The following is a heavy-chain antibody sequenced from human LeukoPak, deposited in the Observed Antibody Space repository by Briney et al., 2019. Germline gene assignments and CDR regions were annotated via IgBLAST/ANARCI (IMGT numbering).Heavy chain of an antibody. Sequence: GGSLRLSCAASGFTFSSYEMNRVRQAPGKGLEWVSYISSSGSTIYYADSVKGRFTISRDNAKNSLYLQMNSLRAEDTAVYYCAELGITMVGGVWGKGTTVTISS. J-gene: IGHJ6*04. CDR1: GFTFSSYE. V-gene: IGHV3-48*03. CDR3: AELGITMVGGV. D-gene: IGHD3-10*02. CDR2: ISSSGSTI.